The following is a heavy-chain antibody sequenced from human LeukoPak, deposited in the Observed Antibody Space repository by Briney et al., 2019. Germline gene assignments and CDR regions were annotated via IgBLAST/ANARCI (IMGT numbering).Heavy chain of an antibody. Sequence: GGSLRLSCAASGFTFSSYGMHWVRQAPGKGLEWVVVIWYDGSNKYYADSVKGRFTISRDNSKNTLYLQMNSLRAEDTAVYYCARSSGSYYAGFDYWGQGTLVTVSS. V-gene: IGHV3-33*01. CDR2: IWYDGSNK. J-gene: IGHJ4*02. D-gene: IGHD1-26*01. CDR1: GFTFSSYG. CDR3: ARSSGSYYAGFDY.